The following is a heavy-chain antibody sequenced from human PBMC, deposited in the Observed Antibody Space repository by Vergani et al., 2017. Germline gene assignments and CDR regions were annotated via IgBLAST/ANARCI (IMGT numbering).Heavy chain of an antibody. CDR3: AREVRDCRGGSCYEYSYGMDV. Sequence: QVQLVQSGAEVKKPGASVKVSCKASGYTFTSYYMHWVRQAPGQGLEWMGIINPSGGSTSYAQKFQGRVTMTRDTSTSTVYMELSSLRSEDTAVYYCAREVRDCRGGSCYEYSYGMDVWGQGTTVTVSS. CDR1: GYTFTSYY. V-gene: IGHV1-46*01. J-gene: IGHJ6*02. D-gene: IGHD2-15*01. CDR2: INPSGGST.